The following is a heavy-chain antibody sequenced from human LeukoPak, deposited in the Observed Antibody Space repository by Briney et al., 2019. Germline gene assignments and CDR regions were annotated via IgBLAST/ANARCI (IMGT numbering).Heavy chain of an antibody. CDR2: ISYAGSNK. CDR3: ARHDWFDP. V-gene: IGHV3-30-3*01. J-gene: IGHJ5*02. Sequence: GGSLRLSCAASGFTFGNYAMHWVRQAPGKGLEWVAGISYAGSNKYYTDSVKGRFTVSRDDSKHTLYLQMNSLRAEDTAVYYCARHDWFDPWGRGTLVTVSS. CDR1: GFTFGNYA.